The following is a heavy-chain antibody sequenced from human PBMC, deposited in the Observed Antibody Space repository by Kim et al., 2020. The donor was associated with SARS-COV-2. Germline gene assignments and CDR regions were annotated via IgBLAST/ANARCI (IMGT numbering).Heavy chain of an antibody. J-gene: IGHJ5*02. D-gene: IGHD3-16*01. Sequence: SQTLSLTCTVPGGPISRYYWSWIRQPPGKGLEWIGHIYYSGSTNYNPPLTSRVTISVDTSKNQFSLNLSSVTAADTAVYYCARRRSFGVFDWFDPWGQGTLVTVSS. CDR1: GGPISRYY. CDR2: IYYSGST. V-gene: IGHV4-59*08. CDR3: ARRRSFGVFDWFDP.